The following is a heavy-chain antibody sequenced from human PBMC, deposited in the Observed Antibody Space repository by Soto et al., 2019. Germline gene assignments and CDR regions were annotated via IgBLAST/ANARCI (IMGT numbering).Heavy chain of an antibody. J-gene: IGHJ4*02. CDR3: ARHTPAISISDH. D-gene: IGHD2-15*01. CDR1: GGSFSGYY. CDR2: INHSGST. Sequence: PSETLSLTCAVYGGSFSGYYWSWIRQPPGKGLEWIGEINHSGSTNYNPSLKSRVTISVDTSKNQFSLKLSSVTAADTDVYYCARHTPAISISDHWGQGTLVTVSS. V-gene: IGHV4-34*01.